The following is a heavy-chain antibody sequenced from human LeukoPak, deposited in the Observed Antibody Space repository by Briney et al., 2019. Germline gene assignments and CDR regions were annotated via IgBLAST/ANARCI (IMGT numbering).Heavy chain of an antibody. D-gene: IGHD3-22*01. J-gene: IGHJ4*02. Sequence: PGGSLRPSCAASGFTVSSNYMSWVRQAPGKGLEWVSVIYSGGSTYYADSVKGRFTISRDNSKNTLYLQMNSLRAEDTAVFYCAKDSSVFHYDSRNLDYWGQGTLVTVSS. CDR3: AKDSSVFHYDSRNLDY. CDR1: GFTVSSNY. CDR2: IYSGGST. V-gene: IGHV3-53*05.